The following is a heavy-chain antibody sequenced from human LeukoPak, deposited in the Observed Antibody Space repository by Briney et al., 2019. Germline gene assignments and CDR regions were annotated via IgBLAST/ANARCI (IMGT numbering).Heavy chain of an antibody. CDR1: GGSISSGSYY. D-gene: IGHD6-6*01. CDR2: IYTSGNT. V-gene: IGHV4-61*02. J-gene: IGHJ4*02. Sequence: PSQTLSLTCTVSGGSISSGSYYWSWIRQPAGKGLEWIGGIYTSGNTNYNPSLKSQVTITVDTSKTQFSLKLSSVTAADTAVYYCASEYSSSSWSFDYWGQGTLVTVSS. CDR3: ASEYSSSSWSFDY.